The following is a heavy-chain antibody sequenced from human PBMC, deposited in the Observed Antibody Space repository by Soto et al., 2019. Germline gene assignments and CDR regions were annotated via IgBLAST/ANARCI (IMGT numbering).Heavy chain of an antibody. Sequence: QVQLQESGPGLVKPSETLSLTCTVSGGSISSYYWSWIRQPPGKGLEWIGYIYYSGSTNYNPSLKSRVTISVDTSKNQFSLKLSSVTAADTAVYYCARGGGYGSGSHDDYYYYYMDVWGKGTTVTVSS. CDR3: ARGGGYGSGSHDDYYYYYMDV. CDR2: IYYSGST. V-gene: IGHV4-59*01. CDR1: GGSISSYY. J-gene: IGHJ6*03. D-gene: IGHD3-10*01.